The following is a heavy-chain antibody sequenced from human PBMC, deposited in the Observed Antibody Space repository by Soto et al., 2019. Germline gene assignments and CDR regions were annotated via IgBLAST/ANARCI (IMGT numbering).Heavy chain of an antibody. CDR2: INPSGGST. CDR3: ARETGFLEWLVDIPPQGMDV. CDR1: GYTFTSYY. D-gene: IGHD3-3*01. Sequence: ASVKVSCKASGYTFTSYYMHWVRQAPGQGLEWMGIINPSGGSTSYAQKFQGRVTMTRDTSTSTVYMALSSLRSEDTAVYYCARETGFLEWLVDIPPQGMDVWGQGTTVTVSS. J-gene: IGHJ6*02. V-gene: IGHV1-46*01.